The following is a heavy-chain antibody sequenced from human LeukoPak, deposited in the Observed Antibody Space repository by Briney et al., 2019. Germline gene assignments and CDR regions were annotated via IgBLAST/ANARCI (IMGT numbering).Heavy chain of an antibody. Sequence: ASVPVSCKASGCTFTSYVISWVRQAPGQGLEWMGCINTYNGNTNYAQKLQGRVTMTTDTSTSTAYMELRSLRSDDTAVYYCARPKSKEYQLLYFVYWGQGTLATVSS. J-gene: IGHJ4*02. D-gene: IGHD2-2*01. CDR2: INTYNGNT. CDR1: GCTFTSYV. V-gene: IGHV1-18*01. CDR3: ARPKSKEYQLLYFVY.